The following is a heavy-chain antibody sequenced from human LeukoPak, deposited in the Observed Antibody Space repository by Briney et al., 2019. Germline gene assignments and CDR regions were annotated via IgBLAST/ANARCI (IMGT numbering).Heavy chain of an antibody. J-gene: IGHJ4*02. V-gene: IGHV3-23*01. D-gene: IGHD6-6*01. CDR3: ANLKAARRWYYFDY. Sequence: QTGGSLRLSCAASGFTFSSYAMSWVRQAPGKRLEWVSAISGSGGSTYYADSVKGRFTISRDNSKNTLYLQMNSLRAEDTAVYYCANLKAARRWYYFDYWGQGTLVTVSS. CDR1: GFTFSSYA. CDR2: ISGSGGST.